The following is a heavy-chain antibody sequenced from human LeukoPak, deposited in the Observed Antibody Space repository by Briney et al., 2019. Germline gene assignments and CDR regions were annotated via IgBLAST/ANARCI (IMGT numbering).Heavy chain of an antibody. CDR3: AKGLLLWFGELSIFDY. CDR1: GFTFSSYA. V-gene: IGHV3-23*01. D-gene: IGHD3-10*01. J-gene: IGHJ4*02. Sequence: HPGGSLRLSCAASGFTFSSYAMSWVRQAPGKGLEWVSAISGSGGSTYYADSVKGQFTISRDNSKDTLYLQMNSLRAEDTAVYYCAKGLLLWFGELSIFDYWGQGTLVTVSS. CDR2: ISGSGGST.